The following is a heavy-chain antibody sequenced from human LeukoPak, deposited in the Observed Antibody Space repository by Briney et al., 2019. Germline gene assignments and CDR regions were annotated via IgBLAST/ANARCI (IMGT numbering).Heavy chain of an antibody. CDR3: ARDLWYDILTGFYYGMDV. Sequence: GASVKVSCKASGYTFTGYYMHWVRQAPGQGLEWMGWISAYNGNTNYAQKLQGRVTMTTDTSTSTAYMELRSLRSDDTAVYYCARDLWYDILTGFYYGMDVWGQGTTVTVSS. CDR1: GYTFTGYY. D-gene: IGHD3-9*01. V-gene: IGHV1-18*04. J-gene: IGHJ6*02. CDR2: ISAYNGNT.